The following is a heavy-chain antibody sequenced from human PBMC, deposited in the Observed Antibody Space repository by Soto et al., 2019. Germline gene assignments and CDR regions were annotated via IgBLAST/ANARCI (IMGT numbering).Heavy chain of an antibody. D-gene: IGHD6-6*01. J-gene: IGHJ5*02. CDR1: GGTFSSYT. CDR2: IIPILGIA. CDR3: ASWYSSSSASSKQDWFDP. V-gene: IGHV1-69*02. Sequence: GASVKVSCKASGGTFSSYTISWVRQAPGQGLEWMGRIIPILGIANYAQKFQGRVTITADKSTSTAYMELSSLRSEDTAVYYCASWYSSSSASSKQDWFDPWGQGTLVTVSS.